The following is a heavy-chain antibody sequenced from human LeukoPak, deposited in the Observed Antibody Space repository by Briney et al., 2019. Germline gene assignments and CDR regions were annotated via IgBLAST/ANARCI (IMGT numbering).Heavy chain of an antibody. D-gene: IGHD5-18*01. CDR1: GFTFSDSS. CDR2: ISSSSTTI. Sequence: GGSLRLSCTASGFTFSDSSMNWVRQAPGKWLEWLSYISSSSTTIYYADSVKGRFTISRDDAKNSLYLQMNSLRAEDTAVYYCARNLNTADDYWGQGILVTVSS. CDR3: ARNLNTADDY. V-gene: IGHV3-48*01. J-gene: IGHJ4*02.